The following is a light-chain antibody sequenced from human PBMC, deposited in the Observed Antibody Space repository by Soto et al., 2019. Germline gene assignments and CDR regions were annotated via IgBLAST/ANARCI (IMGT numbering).Light chain of an antibody. J-gene: IGKJ1*01. CDR1: QSVGRK. CDR2: DAS. Sequence: EIEMTQSPATLSVSPGERATLSCRSSQSVGRKLAWYQQKPGQAPRLLIYDASNRAMGVPARFSGSGSGTELTITISSLQFEDVAVYHCQKYDIWPPWTFCQGTKVEI. CDR3: QKYDIWPPWT. V-gene: IGKV3-15*01.